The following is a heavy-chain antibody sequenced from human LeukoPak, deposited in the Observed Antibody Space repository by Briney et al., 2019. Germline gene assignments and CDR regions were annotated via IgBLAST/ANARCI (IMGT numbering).Heavy chain of an antibody. V-gene: IGHV3-33*01. CDR1: GFTFSSYG. J-gene: IGHJ4*02. CDR3: AREVFTYYDILTGYYSPLPTSD. D-gene: IGHD3-9*01. CDR2: IWYDGSNK. Sequence: GGSLRLSCAASGFTFSSYGMHWVRQAPGKGLEWVAVIWYDGSNKYYADSVKGRFTISRDNSKNTLYLQMNSLRAEDTAVYYCAREVFTYYDILTGYYSPLPTSDWGQGTLVTVSS.